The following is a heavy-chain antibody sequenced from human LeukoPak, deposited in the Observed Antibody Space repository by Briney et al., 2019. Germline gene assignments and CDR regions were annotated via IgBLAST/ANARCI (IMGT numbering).Heavy chain of an antibody. Sequence: GEPLKISCKGSGYRFTSYWIGWVRQMPGEGLEWMGIIYPGDSDTRYSPSFQGQVTISADKSISTAYLQWSSLKASDTAMYYCAGVVLDAFDIWGQGTMVTVSS. D-gene: IGHD2-15*01. V-gene: IGHV5-51*01. J-gene: IGHJ3*02. CDR1: GYRFTSYW. CDR3: AGVVLDAFDI. CDR2: IYPGDSDT.